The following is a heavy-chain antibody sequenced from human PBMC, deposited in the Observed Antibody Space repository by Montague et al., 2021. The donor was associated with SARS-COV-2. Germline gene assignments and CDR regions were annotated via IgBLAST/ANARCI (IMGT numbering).Heavy chain of an antibody. V-gene: IGHV6-1*01. D-gene: IGHD2-15*01. Sequence: CAISGDSVSSNSAAWDWIRQSPSRGLEWLGRTYYRSQWYNDYAVXVGSRIAINPDTSKNHFSLQLDSVTPEDTAVYYCARSQHCGGGRCYSLSWFDPWGQGTLVTVSS. CDR3: ARSQHCGGGRCYSLSWFDP. CDR2: TYYRSQWYN. CDR1: GDSVSSNSAA. J-gene: IGHJ5*02.